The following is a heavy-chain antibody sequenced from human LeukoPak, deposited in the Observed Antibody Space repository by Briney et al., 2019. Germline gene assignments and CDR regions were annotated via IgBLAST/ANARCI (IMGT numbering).Heavy chain of an antibody. V-gene: IGHV4-30-4*01. CDR3: ARVRAWVIHNSGYSEVHAFDY. CDR1: GVSVNSADSY. CDR2: ISHTGDT. Sequence: SETLSLTCSVSGVSVNSADSYWSWIRQPPGKGLEWIGYISHTGDTYSHPSLKSRVSISVDTSQNQFSLNLGPVTAADTALYFCARVRAWVIHNSGYSEVHAFDYWGQGTLVSVSS. J-gene: IGHJ4*02. D-gene: IGHD4-23*01.